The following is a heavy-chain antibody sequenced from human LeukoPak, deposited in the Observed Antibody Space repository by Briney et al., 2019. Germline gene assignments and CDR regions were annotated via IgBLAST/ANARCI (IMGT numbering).Heavy chain of an antibody. CDR1: GGFISSGGYY. CDR3: ARGAGVGVDY. D-gene: IGHD7-27*01. V-gene: IGHV4-31*03. CDR2: IYYSGST. J-gene: IGHJ4*02. Sequence: PSETLSLTCTVSGGFISSGGYYWSWIRQHPGKGLEWIGYIYYSGSTYYNPSLKSRITISVDTSKNQFSLKLSSVTAADTAVYYCARGAGVGVDYWGQGTLVTVSS.